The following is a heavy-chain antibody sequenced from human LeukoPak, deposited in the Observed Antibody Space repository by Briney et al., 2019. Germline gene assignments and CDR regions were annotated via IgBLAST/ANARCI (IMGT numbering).Heavy chain of an antibody. D-gene: IGHD6-13*01. CDR3: ARVSGGSSLDYFDY. CDR1: GGSISSYY. J-gene: IGHJ4*02. CDR2: IYYSGST. V-gene: IGHV4-59*01. Sequence: SETLSLTCTVSGGSISSYYWSWIRQPPGKGLEWIGYIYYSGSTNYNPSLKSRVTISVDTSKNQFSLKLSSVTAADTAVYYCARVSGGSSLDYFDYWGQGTLVTVSP.